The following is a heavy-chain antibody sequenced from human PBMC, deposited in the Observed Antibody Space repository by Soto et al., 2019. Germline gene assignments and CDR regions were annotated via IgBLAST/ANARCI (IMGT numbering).Heavy chain of an antibody. CDR1: GFTFSSYA. J-gene: IGHJ4*02. CDR2: ISGSDDST. V-gene: IGHV3-23*01. D-gene: IGHD6-6*01. CDR3: AKRRSSSTFDY. Sequence: EVQLLESGGGLVQPGESLRLSCAASGFTFSSYAMSWVRQAPGKGLEWVSVISGSDDSTYYADSVKGRVTISRDNSKNTLYLQTNSLRAEDTAVYYCAKRRSSSTFDYWGQGTLVTVSS.